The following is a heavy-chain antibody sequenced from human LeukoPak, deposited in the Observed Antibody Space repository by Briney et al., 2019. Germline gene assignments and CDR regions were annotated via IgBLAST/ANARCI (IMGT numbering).Heavy chain of an antibody. V-gene: IGHV3-30*04. J-gene: IGHJ4*02. CDR3: AKSRYSSSYYFDY. D-gene: IGHD6-6*01. Sequence: GGSLRLSCAASGFTFTTFPMHWVRQPPGKGLEWVAVISYDGTDKYYADSVKGRFTISRDNSKSTLYLQMNSLRAEDTAVYYCAKSRYSSSYYFDYWGQGTLVTVSS. CDR1: GFTFTTFP. CDR2: ISYDGTDK.